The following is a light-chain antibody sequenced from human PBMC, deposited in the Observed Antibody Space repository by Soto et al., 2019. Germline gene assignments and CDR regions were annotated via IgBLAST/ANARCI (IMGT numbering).Light chain of an antibody. Sequence: EIVLTQSPGTLSLSPGETLSLSCRSSQSVRRYLAWYQHKPGQAPRLLIYDASNRATGIPDRFSGSGSGTDVTLTITRLEPEYFAVYYCQPYDSSPRTFGQGTKVEIK. CDR2: DAS. J-gene: IGKJ1*01. CDR1: QSVRRY. CDR3: QPYDSSPRT. V-gene: IGKV3-20*01.